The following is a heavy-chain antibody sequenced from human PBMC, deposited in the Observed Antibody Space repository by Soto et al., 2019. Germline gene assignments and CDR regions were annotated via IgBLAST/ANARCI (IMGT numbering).Heavy chain of an antibody. CDR3: ARGLTTVPDILTGYYRDY. CDR1: GYTFTSYD. V-gene: IGHV1-8*01. CDR2: MNPNSGNT. Sequence: ASVKVSCKASGYTFTSYDINWVRQAIGQGLEWMGWMNPNSGNTGYAQKFQGRVTMTRNTSISTAYMELSSLRSEDTAVYYCARGLTTVPDILTGYYRDYWGQGTLVTVSS. J-gene: IGHJ4*02. D-gene: IGHD3-9*01.